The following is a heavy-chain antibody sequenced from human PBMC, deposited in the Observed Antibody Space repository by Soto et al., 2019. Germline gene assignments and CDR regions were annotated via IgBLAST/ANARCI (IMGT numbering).Heavy chain of an antibody. CDR1: GFTFSSYA. V-gene: IGHV3-23*01. D-gene: IGHD3-10*01. CDR2: ISGNGGTT. Sequence: GGSLRLFCAASGFTFSSYAMSWVRQAPGKGLEWVSAISGNGGTTYYIDSVKGRFNISRDSSKNTLYLQMNSLRVEDTALYYCAKHRRFYGSGKTSDFDCWGLGTLVTVSS. J-gene: IGHJ4*02. CDR3: AKHRRFYGSGKTSDFDC.